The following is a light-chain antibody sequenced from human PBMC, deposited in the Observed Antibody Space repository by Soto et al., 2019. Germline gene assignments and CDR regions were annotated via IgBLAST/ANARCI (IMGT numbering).Light chain of an antibody. V-gene: IGKV3-20*01. CDR3: QQYGSSPPVT. Sequence: EVVLTQSPGTLSLSPGERATLSCRASQSVSSGYLAWYQQKPGQPPRVLIYETSSRATGIPDRFSGSGSGTDFTLTISSLEHEDFAVYYCQQYGSSPPVTFGPGTKVDIK. CDR2: ETS. J-gene: IGKJ3*01. CDR1: QSVSSGY.